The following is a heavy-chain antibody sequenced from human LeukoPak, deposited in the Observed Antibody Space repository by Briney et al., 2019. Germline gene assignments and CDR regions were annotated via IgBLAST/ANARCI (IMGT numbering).Heavy chain of an antibody. D-gene: IGHD2-2*02. J-gene: IGHJ6*03. V-gene: IGHV4-34*01. Sequence: SETLSLTCAVYGGSLSGYYWSWIRQSPEKGLEWIAEINHSGNINSNPSLQSRLTISVDTSKSQFSLMLRSVTVADTAVYYCARRSYHLLYGYYYYYMDVWGKGTPVTVSS. CDR1: GGSLSGYY. CDR2: INHSGNI. CDR3: ARRSYHLLYGYYYYYMDV.